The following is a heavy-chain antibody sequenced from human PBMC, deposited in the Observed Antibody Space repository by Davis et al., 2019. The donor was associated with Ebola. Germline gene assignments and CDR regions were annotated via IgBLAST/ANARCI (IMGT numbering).Heavy chain of an antibody. CDR1: GFTFSSYS. CDR2: ISYDANNK. Sequence: GESLKISCAASGFTFSSYSMHWVRQAPGKGLEWVSLISYDANNKHYAESVKGRFTISRDNSKNTLYLQMNSLRGEDTAVYYCAKDPSMVRVTVIGRPQYQYHYMDVWGKGTTVTVSS. J-gene: IGHJ6*03. CDR3: AKDPSMVRVTVIGRPQYQYHYMDV. V-gene: IGHV3-30*14. D-gene: IGHD3-10*01.